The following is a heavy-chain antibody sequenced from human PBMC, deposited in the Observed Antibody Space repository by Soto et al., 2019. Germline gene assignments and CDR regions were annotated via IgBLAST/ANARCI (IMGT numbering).Heavy chain of an antibody. CDR2: IYYSGST. CDR3: ARTYNWNYGYYYGMDV. Sequence: SETLSLTCTVSGGSISSYYWSWIRQPPGKGLEWIGYIYYSGSTNYNPSLKSRVTISVDTSKNQFSLKLSSVTAADTAVYYCARTYNWNYGYYYGMDVWGHGTTVTVSS. V-gene: IGHV4-59*01. CDR1: GGSISSYY. J-gene: IGHJ6*02. D-gene: IGHD1-7*01.